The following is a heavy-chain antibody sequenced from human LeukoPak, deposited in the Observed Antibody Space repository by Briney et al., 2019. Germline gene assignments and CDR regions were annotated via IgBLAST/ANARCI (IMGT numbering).Heavy chain of an antibody. J-gene: IGHJ5*02. CDR3: ARDQWASSGWFDP. Sequence: GASVKVSCKASGYTFTIYDINWVRQATGQGLEWMGIINPSGGSTSYAQKFQGRVTMTRDMSTSTVYMELSSLRSEDTAVYYCARDQWASSGWFDPWGQGTLVTVSS. CDR1: GYTFTIYD. CDR2: INPSGGST. V-gene: IGHV1-46*01. D-gene: IGHD6-6*01.